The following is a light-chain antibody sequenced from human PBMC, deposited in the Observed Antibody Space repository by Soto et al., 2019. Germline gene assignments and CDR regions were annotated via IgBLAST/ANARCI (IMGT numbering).Light chain of an antibody. J-gene: IGLJ1*01. V-gene: IGLV2-14*01. Sequence: QSALTQPASVSGSPGQSITISCTGTSSDVGGYNYVSWYQQHPGKAPKLMIYGVSIRPSGVSNRFSGSKSGNTASLTISGLQAEDEADYYCSSYTSSSTLDVFGTGTKLTVL. CDR2: GVS. CDR1: SSDVGGYNY. CDR3: SSYTSSSTLDV.